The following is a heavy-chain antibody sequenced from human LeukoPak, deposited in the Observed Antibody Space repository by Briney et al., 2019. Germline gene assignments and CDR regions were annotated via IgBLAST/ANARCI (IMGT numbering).Heavy chain of an antibody. J-gene: IGHJ4*02. V-gene: IGHV2-5*01. D-gene: IGHD5-12*01. CDR1: GFSLSTSGVG. CDR2: IYWNDDK. CDR3: AHRRYGGYVLAIGY. Sequence: SGPTLVKPTQTLTLTCTFSGFSLSTSGVGVGWIRQPPGKALEWLALIYWNDDKRYSPSLKSRLTITKDTSKNQVVLTMTNMARVDTATYYVAHRRYGGYVLAIGYWGQGTPVTVSS.